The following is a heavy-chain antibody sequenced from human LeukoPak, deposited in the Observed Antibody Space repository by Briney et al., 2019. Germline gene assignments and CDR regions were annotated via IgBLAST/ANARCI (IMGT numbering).Heavy chain of an antibody. Sequence: GGSLRLSCAASGLSFSGSAIHWVRQASGRGLEWLGRIRSKANSYVTVYAASVNGRFIISRDDSGNTAYLQMNSLQTEDTAVYYCTRHTDKYCSGAGCYVDNFYGLDVWGQGTTVTVSS. CDR2: IRSKANSYVT. J-gene: IGHJ6*02. CDR1: GLSFSGSA. V-gene: IGHV3-73*01. D-gene: IGHD2-15*01. CDR3: TRHTDKYCSGAGCYVDNFYGLDV.